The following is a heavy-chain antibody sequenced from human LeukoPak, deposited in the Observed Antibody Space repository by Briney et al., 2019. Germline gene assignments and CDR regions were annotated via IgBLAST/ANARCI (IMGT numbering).Heavy chain of an antibody. J-gene: IGHJ4*02. CDR2: INPNSGGT. D-gene: IGHD5-18*01. Sequence: ASVKVSCKASGYTFTGYYMHWVRPAPGQGLEWMGWINPNSGGTNYAQKFQGRVTMTRETSISTAYMELSRLRSDDTAVYYCARARARGYSYAAVDYWGQGTLVTVSS. V-gene: IGHV1-2*02. CDR3: ARARARGYSYAAVDY. CDR1: GYTFTGYY.